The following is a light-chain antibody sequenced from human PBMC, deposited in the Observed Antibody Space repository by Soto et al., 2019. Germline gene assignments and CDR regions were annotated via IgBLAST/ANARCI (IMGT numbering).Light chain of an antibody. V-gene: IGKV3-11*01. CDR3: QQRSSWPRMYT. J-gene: IGKJ2*01. CDR2: DVS. CDR1: QSDGNY. Sequence: IVLTQSPATLSLSPGERATLSCRASQSDGNYIAWYQQKPGQPPRLLIYDVSNRATGVPARFSGSGSGTDFTLTISSLEPEDSGVYHCQQRSSWPRMYTFGQGTKLEI.